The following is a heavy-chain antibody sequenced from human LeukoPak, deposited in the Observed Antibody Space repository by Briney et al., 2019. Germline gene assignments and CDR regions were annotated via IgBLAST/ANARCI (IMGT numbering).Heavy chain of an antibody. CDR1: GFTFIDYA. V-gene: IGHV3-23*01. Sequence: PGGSLRLSCATSGFTFIDYAMSWVRQAPGKGLEWVSSISNSGYTYYAVSVKGRFTVSRDSSNNTVYLQMNSLRAEDTAMYYCAKDIRAVGTSVFEYWGQGTLVSLSS. J-gene: IGHJ4*02. D-gene: IGHD3-10*01. CDR2: ISNSGYT. CDR3: AKDIRAVGTSVFEY.